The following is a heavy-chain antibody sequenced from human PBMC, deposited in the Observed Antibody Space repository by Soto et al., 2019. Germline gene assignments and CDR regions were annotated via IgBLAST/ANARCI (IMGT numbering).Heavy chain of an antibody. CDR1: GFTFSTYE. D-gene: IGHD2-2*01. Sequence: PGGSLRLSCAASGFTFSTYEFNWVRQAPGRGLEWISYISVSGNIIKYAESVKGRFTISRDNAENSLHLHMNHLRVDDTALYFCVRDTMRASADASLDYWRQGTQVTVSS. CDR2: ISVSGNII. CDR3: VRDTMRASADASLDY. V-gene: IGHV3-48*03. J-gene: IGHJ4*02.